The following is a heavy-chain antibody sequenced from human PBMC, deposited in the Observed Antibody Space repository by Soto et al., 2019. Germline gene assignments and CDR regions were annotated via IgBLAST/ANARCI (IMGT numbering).Heavy chain of an antibody. Sequence: PGGSLRLSCAASEFTFSSNSMHWVRQAPGKGLEWVSGITGSGSTIFYADSVKGRFTISRDNFKNTLSLHMSSLRAEDTAIYYCGKDFTAYLSSWFHLWGQGTRVTVSS. CDR1: EFTFSSNS. J-gene: IGHJ5*02. D-gene: IGHD6-13*01. CDR2: ITGSGSTI. CDR3: GKDFTAYLSSWFHL. V-gene: IGHV3-23*01.